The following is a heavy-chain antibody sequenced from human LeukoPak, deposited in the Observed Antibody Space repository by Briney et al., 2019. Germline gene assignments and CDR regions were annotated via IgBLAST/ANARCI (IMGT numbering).Heavy chain of an antibody. Sequence: PSETLSLTCAVYGGSFSGYYWSWIRQPPGKGLEWIGEINHSGSTNYNPSLKSRVTISVDTSKNQFSLKLSSVTAADTAVYYCARHRRRYNWNDGLSRRPEKATDAFDIWGQGTMVTVSS. CDR3: ARHRRRYNWNDGLSRRPEKATDAFDI. D-gene: IGHD1-20*01. CDR1: GGSFSGYY. V-gene: IGHV4-34*01. CDR2: INHSGST. J-gene: IGHJ3*02.